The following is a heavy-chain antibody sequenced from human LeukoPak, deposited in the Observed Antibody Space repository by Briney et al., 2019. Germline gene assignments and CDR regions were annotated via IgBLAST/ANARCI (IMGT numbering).Heavy chain of an antibody. CDR3: AGSGGTSYYYGSGSYPDY. J-gene: IGHJ4*02. CDR1: GYTFTGYY. Sequence: GASVKVSCKASGYTFTGYYMHWVRQAPGQGLEWMGWINPNSGGTNYAQKFQGRVTMTRDTSISTAYMELSRLRSDDTAVYYCAGSGGTSYYYGSGSYPDYWGQGTLVTVSS. D-gene: IGHD3-10*01. CDR2: INPNSGGT. V-gene: IGHV1-2*02.